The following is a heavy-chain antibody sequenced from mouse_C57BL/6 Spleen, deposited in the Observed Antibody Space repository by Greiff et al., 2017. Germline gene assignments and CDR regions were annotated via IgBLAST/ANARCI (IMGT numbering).Heavy chain of an antibody. V-gene: IGHV5-6*02. Sequence: DVMLVESGGDLVKPGGSLKLSCAASGFTFSSYGMSWVRQTPDKRLEWVATISSGGSYTYYPDSVKGRFTISRDNAKNTLYLQMSSLKSEDTAMYYCARLDGFDYWGQVTTLTVSS. CDR3: ARLDGFDY. CDR1: GFTFSSYG. J-gene: IGHJ2*01. CDR2: ISSGGSYT. D-gene: IGHD2-3*01.